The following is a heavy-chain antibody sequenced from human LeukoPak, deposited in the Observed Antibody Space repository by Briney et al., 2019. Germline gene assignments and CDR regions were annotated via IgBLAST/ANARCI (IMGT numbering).Heavy chain of an antibody. Sequence: GGSLRLSCAASGFTVSSNYMSWVRQAPGKGLEWVSVIHTGGSTYYADSVKGRFTISRDNAKNSLYLQMNSLRAEDTAVYYCARGAYYYEDWGQGTLVTVSS. J-gene: IGHJ4*02. CDR1: GFTVSSNY. V-gene: IGHV3-53*01. CDR2: IHTGGST. D-gene: IGHD3-22*01. CDR3: ARGAYYYED.